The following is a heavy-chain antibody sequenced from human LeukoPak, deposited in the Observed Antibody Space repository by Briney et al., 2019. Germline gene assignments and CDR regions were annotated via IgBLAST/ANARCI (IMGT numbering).Heavy chain of an antibody. J-gene: IGHJ5*02. CDR2: IYSGGNT. CDR1: GFSVSSNY. CDR3: ARLVTGTTVINSGWFDP. D-gene: IGHD4-23*01. Sequence: GGSLRLSCAASGFSVSSNYMTWARQAPGKGPEWASVIYSGGNTYYADSVKGRFSISRDNSKNKVYLQMNSLRAEDTAVYYCARLVTGTTVINSGWFDPWGQGTLVTVSS. V-gene: IGHV3-66*04.